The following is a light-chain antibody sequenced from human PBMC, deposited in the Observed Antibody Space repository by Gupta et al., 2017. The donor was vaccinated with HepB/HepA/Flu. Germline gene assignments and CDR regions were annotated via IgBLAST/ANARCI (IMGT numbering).Light chain of an antibody. Sequence: VKTQSAQSVPVTLGQPSSISCRSSQSLLHGHGINYLNWIQQRPGQPPRLLIHQISNRISGVPDRFSGSGAATDFTLKISMVDAEDVVVYYFRQVKYFPRTFGQGTKVEIK. CDR2: QIS. V-gene: IGKV2-24*01. CDR1: QSLLHGHGINY. CDR3: RQVKYFPRT. J-gene: IGKJ1*01.